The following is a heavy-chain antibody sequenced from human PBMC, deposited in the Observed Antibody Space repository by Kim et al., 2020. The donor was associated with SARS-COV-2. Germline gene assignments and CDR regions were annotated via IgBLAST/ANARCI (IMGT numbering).Heavy chain of an antibody. CDR1: GGSISSSSYY. Sequence: SETLSLTCTVSGGSISSSSYYWGWIRQPPGKGLEWIGSIYYSGSTYYNPSLKSRVTISVDTSKNQFSLKLSSVTAADTAVYYCARHSPEGFDYWGQGTLVTVSS. V-gene: IGHV4-39*01. CDR3: ARHSPEGFDY. J-gene: IGHJ4*02. CDR2: IYYSGST.